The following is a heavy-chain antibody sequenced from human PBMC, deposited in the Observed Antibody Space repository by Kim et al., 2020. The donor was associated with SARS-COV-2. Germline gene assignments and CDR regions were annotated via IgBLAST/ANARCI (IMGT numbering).Heavy chain of an antibody. CDR3: AGIVGATTSFDY. V-gene: IGHV4-4*09. Sequence: NHHPSLKSRVTISVDTSKNQFSRKLSSVTAADTAVYYCAGIVGATTSFDYWGQGTLVTVSS. D-gene: IGHD1-26*01. J-gene: IGHJ4*02.